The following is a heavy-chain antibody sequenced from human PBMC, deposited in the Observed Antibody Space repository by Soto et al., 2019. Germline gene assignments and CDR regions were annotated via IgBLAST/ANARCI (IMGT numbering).Heavy chain of an antibody. D-gene: IGHD6-13*01. Sequence: QVQLVQSGAEVKKPGSSVKVSCKASGGTFSSYTISWVRQAPGQGLEWMGRIIPILGIANYAQKVQGRVTITADKSTSTAYMELSSLRSEDTAVYYCARGQQQLREYYFDYWGQGTLVTVSS. CDR2: IIPILGIA. CDR3: ARGQQQLREYYFDY. V-gene: IGHV1-69*02. J-gene: IGHJ4*02. CDR1: GGTFSSYT.